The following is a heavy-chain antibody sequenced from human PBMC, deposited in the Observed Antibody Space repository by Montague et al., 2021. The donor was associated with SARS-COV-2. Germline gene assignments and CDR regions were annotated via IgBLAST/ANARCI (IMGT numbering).Heavy chain of an antibody. Sequence: SETLSLTCTVSGGSISSYYWSWIRQPPGTGLEWIWYVYYNGSTNYNPSLKSRITISVDTSKNQFSLKLNSVTAADTAVYYCARGSYGADGFDFWGQGTLVTVSS. CDR3: ARGSYGADGFDF. V-gene: IGHV4-59*01. J-gene: IGHJ4*02. CDR2: VYYNGST. CDR1: GGSISSYY. D-gene: IGHD4/OR15-4a*01.